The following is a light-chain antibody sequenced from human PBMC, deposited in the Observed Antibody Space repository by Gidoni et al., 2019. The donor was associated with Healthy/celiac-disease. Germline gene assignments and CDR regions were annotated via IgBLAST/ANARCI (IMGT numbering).Light chain of an antibody. CDR1: SGINVGTYR. Sequence: QAVLTQPSSLSASPGASASLTRTLRSGINVGTYRLNWYQQKPGSPPQYLLRYKSDSDKQQGSGVPSRFSGSKDASANAGILLISGLQSEDEADYYCMIWHSSAWVFGGGTKLTVL. CDR2: YKSDSDK. J-gene: IGLJ3*02. CDR3: MIWHSSAWV. V-gene: IGLV5-45*02.